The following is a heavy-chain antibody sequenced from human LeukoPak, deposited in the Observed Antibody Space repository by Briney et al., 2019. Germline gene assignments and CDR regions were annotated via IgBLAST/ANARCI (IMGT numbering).Heavy chain of an antibody. CDR2: IYYSGST. CDR3: ARDPSSSGGWFDP. CDR1: GGSMSSHY. D-gene: IGHD6-6*01. J-gene: IGHJ5*02. Sequence: SETLSLTCTVSGGSMSSHYWNWIRQPTGKGLEWIGYIYYSGSTNYNPSLKSRLTISVDTSKNQFSLKLSSVTAADTAVYYCARDPSSSGGWFDPWGQGTLVTVSS. V-gene: IGHV4-59*11.